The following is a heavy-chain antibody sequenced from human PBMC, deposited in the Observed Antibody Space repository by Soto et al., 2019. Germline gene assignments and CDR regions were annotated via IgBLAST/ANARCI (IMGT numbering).Heavy chain of an antibody. V-gene: IGHV4-31*03. Sequence: QVQLQESGPGLVKLSQTLSLTCTVSGASTGRGGYYWSWIRQHPGKGLEWIGYIYYTGSTYYSPSLKSRASISVDTSKNQCSLKLDSVTAADTAVYYCARADYGDRGLAFDSWGQGTLVTVSS. CDR3: ARADYGDRGLAFDS. CDR2: IYYTGST. CDR1: GASTGRGGYY. J-gene: IGHJ4*02. D-gene: IGHD4-17*01.